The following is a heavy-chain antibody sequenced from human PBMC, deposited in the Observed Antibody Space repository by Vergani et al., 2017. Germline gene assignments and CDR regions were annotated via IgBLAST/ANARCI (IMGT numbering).Heavy chain of an antibody. CDR1: GFTFSDYY. CDR3: AKDIVATIHHFDY. Sequence: VQLLESGGGLVQPGGSLRLSCAASGFTFSDYYMSWIRQAPGKGLEWVSYISSSGSTIYYADSVKGRFTISRDNAKNSLYLQMNSLRAEDTAVYYCAKDIVATIHHFDYWGQGTLVTVSS. J-gene: IGHJ4*02. D-gene: IGHD5-12*01. CDR2: ISSSGSTI. V-gene: IGHV3-11*01.